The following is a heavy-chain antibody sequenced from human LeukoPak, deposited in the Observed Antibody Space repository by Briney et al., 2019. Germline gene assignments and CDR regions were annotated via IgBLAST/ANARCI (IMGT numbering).Heavy chain of an antibody. V-gene: IGHV2-70*11. CDR3: ARGRGSGSYYRNYYFDY. CDR1: GFSLSTSGMC. J-gene: IGHJ4*02. Sequence: SGPTLVNPTQTLTLTCTFSGFSLSTSGMCVSWIRQPPGKALEWLARIDWDDDKYYSTSLKTRLTISKDTSKNQVVLTMTNMDPVDTATYYCARGRGSGSYYRNYYFDYWGQGTLVTVSS. D-gene: IGHD3-10*01. CDR2: IDWDDDK.